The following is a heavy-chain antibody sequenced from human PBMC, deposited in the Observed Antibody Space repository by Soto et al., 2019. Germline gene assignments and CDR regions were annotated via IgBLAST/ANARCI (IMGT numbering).Heavy chain of an antibody. CDR2: IDPSDSYT. CDR3: ARLTNDVATITLGGMDV. V-gene: IGHV5-10-1*01. CDR1: GYSFTSYW. D-gene: IGHD5-12*01. J-gene: IGHJ6*02. Sequence: GESLKISCKGSGYSFTSYWISWVRQMPGKGLEWMGRIDPSDSYTNYSPSFQGHVTISADKSISTAYLQWSSLKASDTAMYYCARLTNDVATITLGGMDVWGQGTTVTVSS.